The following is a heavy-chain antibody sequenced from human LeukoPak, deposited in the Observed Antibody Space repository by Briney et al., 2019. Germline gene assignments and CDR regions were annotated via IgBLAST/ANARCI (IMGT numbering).Heavy chain of an antibody. D-gene: IGHD3-9*01. Sequence: GASVKVSCKASGGTFSSYAISWVRQAPGQGPEWMGGIIPIFGTANYAQKFQGRVTITADESTSTAYMELSSLRSEDTAVYYCARGEGVVIITGDDHYYGMDVWGQGTTVTVSS. CDR3: ARGEGVVIITGDDHYYGMDV. CDR2: IIPIFGTA. V-gene: IGHV1-69*13. J-gene: IGHJ6*02. CDR1: GGTFSSYA.